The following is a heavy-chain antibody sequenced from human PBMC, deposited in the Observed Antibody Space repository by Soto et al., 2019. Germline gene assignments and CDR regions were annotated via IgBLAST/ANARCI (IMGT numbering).Heavy chain of an antibody. Sequence: EVQLVESGGGLVKPGGSLRLSCAASGFTFSSYSMNWVRQAPGKGLEWVSSISSSSSYIYYADSVKGRFTISRDNAKNSLYLQMNSLRAEDTAVYYCARVRTSDIVLRVYAISGMDVWGQGTTVTVSS. D-gene: IGHD2-8*01. CDR3: ARVRTSDIVLRVYAISGMDV. V-gene: IGHV3-21*01. CDR1: GFTFSSYS. J-gene: IGHJ6*02. CDR2: ISSSSSYI.